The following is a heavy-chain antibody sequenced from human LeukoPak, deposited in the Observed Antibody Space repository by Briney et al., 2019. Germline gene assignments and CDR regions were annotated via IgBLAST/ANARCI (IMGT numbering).Heavy chain of an antibody. J-gene: IGHJ5*02. Sequence: GGSLRLSCAASGLTFSNYWMTWVRQAPGKGLEWVAHIKQDGSETHYVDSVKGRFTISRDNAKNSLYLQINSPRAEDTAVYYCGRLRSGEGWLDPWGQGTLITVSS. V-gene: IGHV3-7*01. CDR2: IKQDGSET. D-gene: IGHD3-10*01. CDR1: GLTFSNYW. CDR3: GRLRSGEGWLDP.